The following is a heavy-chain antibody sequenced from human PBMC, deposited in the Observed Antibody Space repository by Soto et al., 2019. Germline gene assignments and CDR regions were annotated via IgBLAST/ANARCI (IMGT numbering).Heavy chain of an antibody. CDR3: ARAPGVHTAALKRVYHNGLAS. CDR1: GGTLSPYY. J-gene: IGHJ5*01. CDR2: INQYGTA. Sequence: QVQLQQWGAGLLKPSETLSLTCAVSGGTLSPYYWAWVRQPPGKGLEWIGEINQYGTARYSPSLRGRAPRSVDGAKNQVPLGLDSVTAADTALFFWARAPGVHTAALKRVYHNGLASGGQGTLVTVSS. D-gene: IGHD6-25*01. V-gene: IGHV4-34*02.